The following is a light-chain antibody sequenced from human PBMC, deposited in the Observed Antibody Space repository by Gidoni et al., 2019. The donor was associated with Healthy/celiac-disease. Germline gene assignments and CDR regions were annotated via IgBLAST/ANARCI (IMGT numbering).Light chain of an antibody. CDR1: SGHSSYA. J-gene: IGLJ3*02. CDR2: LNSDGSH. Sequence: QLVLTQSPSASASLGASVKLTCTLSSGHSSYAIALHQQQPEKGPRYLMKLNSDGSHSTGDGIPDRFSGSSSGAERYLTLSSLQAEDEADYYCQTWGTGIQVFGGGTKLTVL. V-gene: IGLV4-69*01. CDR3: QTWGTGIQV.